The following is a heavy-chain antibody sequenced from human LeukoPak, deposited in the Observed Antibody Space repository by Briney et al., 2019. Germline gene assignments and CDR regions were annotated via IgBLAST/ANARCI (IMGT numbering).Heavy chain of an antibody. V-gene: IGHV4-59*01. CDR3: ARDGSGYDYVYYYGMDV. CDR2: ICYSGST. Sequence: SETLSLTCTVSGGSISSYYWSWIRQPPGKGLEWIGYICYSGSTNYNPSLKSRVTISVDTSKNQFSLKLSSVTAADTAVYYCARDGSGYDYVYYYGMDVWGQGTTVTVSS. CDR1: GGSISSYY. D-gene: IGHD5-12*01. J-gene: IGHJ6*02.